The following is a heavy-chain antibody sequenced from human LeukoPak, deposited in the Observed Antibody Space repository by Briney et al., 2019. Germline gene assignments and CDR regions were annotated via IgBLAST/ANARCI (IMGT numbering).Heavy chain of an antibody. Sequence: SETLSLTCAVYGGSFSGYYWSWIRRPPGKGLEWIGEINDSGSTDYNPSLKSRVTISVDTSKNQFSLKLSSVTAADTAVYYCARGDYLDYWGQGTLVTVSS. V-gene: IGHV4-34*01. CDR3: ARGDYLDY. CDR1: GGSFSGYY. J-gene: IGHJ4*02. CDR2: INDSGST.